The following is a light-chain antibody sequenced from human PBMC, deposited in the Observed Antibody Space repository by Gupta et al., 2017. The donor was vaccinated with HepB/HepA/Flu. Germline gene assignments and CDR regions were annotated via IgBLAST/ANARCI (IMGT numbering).Light chain of an antibody. Sequence: QSVLTQPPSASGTPGQRVTISCSGSSSNIGTNPVNWYQQLPGTAPKLLIYSNNQRPSGVPERFSGSKSGTSASLAISGLQAEDEADYYCAAWDDNLNGVVFGGGTKLTVL. CDR3: AAWDDNLNGVV. V-gene: IGLV1-44*01. CDR1: SSNIGTNP. CDR2: SNN. J-gene: IGLJ2*01.